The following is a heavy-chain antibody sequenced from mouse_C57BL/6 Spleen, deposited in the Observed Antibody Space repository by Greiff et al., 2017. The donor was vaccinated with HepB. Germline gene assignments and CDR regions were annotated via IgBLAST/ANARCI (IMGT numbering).Heavy chain of an antibody. CDR3: AIYYGSSYWYFDV. CDR1: GYTFTSYW. Sequence: VQLQQSGAELVKPGASVKMSCKASGYTFTSYWITWVKQRPGQGLEWIGDIYPGSGSTNYNEKFKSKATLTVDTSSSTAYMQLSSLTSEDSAVYYCAIYYGSSYWYFDVWGTGTTVTVSS. V-gene: IGHV1-55*01. J-gene: IGHJ1*03. CDR2: IYPGSGST. D-gene: IGHD1-1*01.